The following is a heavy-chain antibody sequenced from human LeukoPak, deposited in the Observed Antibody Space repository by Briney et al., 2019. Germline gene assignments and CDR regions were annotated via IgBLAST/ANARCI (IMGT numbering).Heavy chain of an antibody. D-gene: IGHD3-10*01. CDR3: ARGVFRGVIRLLDY. J-gene: IGHJ4*02. V-gene: IGHV1-2*02. Sequence: ASVKVSCKASGYTFTGYYMHWVRQAPGQGLEWMGWINPNSGGTNYAQKFQGRVTMTRDTSISTACMELSRLRSDDTAVYYCARGVFRGVIRLLDYWGQGTLVTVSS. CDR1: GYTFTGYY. CDR2: INPNSGGT.